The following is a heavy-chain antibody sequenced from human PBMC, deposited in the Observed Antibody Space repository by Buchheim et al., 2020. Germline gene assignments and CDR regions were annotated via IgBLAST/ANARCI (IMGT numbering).Heavy chain of an antibody. V-gene: IGHV3-11*01. J-gene: IGHJ6*02. CDR3: AREDCSSTSCSEPPHYYYYGMDV. Sequence: QVQLVESGGGLVKPGGSLRLSCAASRFTFSDYYMSWIRQAPGKGLEWVSYISSSGSTIYYADSVKGRFTISRDNAKNSLYLQMNSLRVEDTAVYYCAREDCSSTSCSEPPHYYYYGMDVWGQGTT. D-gene: IGHD2-2*01. CDR1: RFTFSDYY. CDR2: ISSSGSTI.